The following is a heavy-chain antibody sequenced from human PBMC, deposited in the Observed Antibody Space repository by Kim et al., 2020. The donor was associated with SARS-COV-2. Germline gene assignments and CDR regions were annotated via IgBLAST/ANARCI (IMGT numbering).Heavy chain of an antibody. D-gene: IGHD3-16*01. V-gene: IGHV4-59*01. CDR1: GGSISSYY. J-gene: IGHJ5*02. Sequence: SETLSLTCTVSGGSISSYYWSWIRQPPGKGLEWIGYISYSGSTNYNPSLKSRVTISVDTSKNQFSLKLSSVTAADTAVYYCAGGSVFKYNWFDPWGQGT. CDR3: AGGSVFKYNWFDP. CDR2: ISYSGST.